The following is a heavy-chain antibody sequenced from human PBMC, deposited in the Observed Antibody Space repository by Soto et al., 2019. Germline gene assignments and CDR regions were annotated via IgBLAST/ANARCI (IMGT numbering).Heavy chain of an antibody. D-gene: IGHD4-17*01. CDR1: GGSFSGYY. J-gene: IGHJ4*02. Sequence: SETLSLTCAVYGGSFSGYYWSWIRQPPGKGLEWIGEINHSGSTNYNPSLKSRVTISVDTSKNQFSLKLSSVTAADTAVYYCARDYGDYLFDYWGQGTLVTVSS. V-gene: IGHV4-34*01. CDR3: ARDYGDYLFDY. CDR2: INHSGST.